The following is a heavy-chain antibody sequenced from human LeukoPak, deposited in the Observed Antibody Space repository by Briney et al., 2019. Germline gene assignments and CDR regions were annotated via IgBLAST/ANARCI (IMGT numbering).Heavy chain of an antibody. CDR2: TSSSSSYI. V-gene: IGHV3-21*01. D-gene: IGHD5-24*01. CDR3: ARDRDYYYYMDV. Sequence: KTGGSLRLSCAASGFTFSSYSMNWVRQAPGKGLEWVSSTSSSSSYIYYADSVKGRFTISRDNAKNSLYLQMNSLRAEDTAVYYCARDRDYYYYMDVWGKGTTVTVSS. J-gene: IGHJ6*03. CDR1: GFTFSSYS.